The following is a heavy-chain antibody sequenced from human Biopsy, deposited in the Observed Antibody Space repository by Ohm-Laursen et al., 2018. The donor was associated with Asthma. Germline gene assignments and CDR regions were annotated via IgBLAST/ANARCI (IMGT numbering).Heavy chain of an antibody. Sequence: ASVKVSCKTSGYTFIGYHIHWVRQAPGQGLEWMGRIDPNSGGTNYAQKFQGRVTMTSDTSISTAYMELSRLRSDDTALYYCARGQKSPGDRWFDPWGQGTLVTVSS. CDR3: ARGQKSPGDRWFDP. D-gene: IGHD7-27*01. V-gene: IGHV1-2*06. CDR1: GYTFIGYH. J-gene: IGHJ5*02. CDR2: IDPNSGGT.